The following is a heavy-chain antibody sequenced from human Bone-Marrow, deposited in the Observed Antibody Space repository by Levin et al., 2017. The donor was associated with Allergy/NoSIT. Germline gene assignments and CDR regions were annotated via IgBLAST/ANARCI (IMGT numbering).Heavy chain of an antibody. D-gene: IGHD2-15*01. CDR1: GGXXSSSNW. J-gene: IGHJ4*02. CDR2: IYHSGST. V-gene: IGHV4-4*02. CDR3: ARLGDCSGGSCYDVDY. Sequence: ASETLSLTCAVSGGXXSSSNWWSWGRQPPGKGLEWIGEIYHSGSTNYNPSLKSRVTISVDKSKNQFSLKLSSVTAADTAVYYCARLGDCSGGSCYDVDYWGQGTLVTVSS.